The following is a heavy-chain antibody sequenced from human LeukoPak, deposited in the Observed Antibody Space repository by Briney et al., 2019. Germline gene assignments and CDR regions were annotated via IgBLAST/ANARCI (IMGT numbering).Heavy chain of an antibody. Sequence: PSETLSLTCTVSGGSISSSDYYWGWIRQPPGKGLEWIDNIYYSGSAYYNPSLKSRVTISVDTSTNQFSLKLRSVTAADTAVYYCARRDGSGSGTYWFDPWGQGTLVTVSS. V-gene: IGHV4-39*01. CDR2: IYYSGSA. CDR1: GGSISSSDYY. CDR3: ARRDGSGSGTYWFDP. D-gene: IGHD3-10*01. J-gene: IGHJ5*02.